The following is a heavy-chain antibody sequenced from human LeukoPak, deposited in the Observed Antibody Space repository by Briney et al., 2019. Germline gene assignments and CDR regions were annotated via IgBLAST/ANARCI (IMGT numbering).Heavy chain of an antibody. CDR2: INPNSGGT. Sequence: ASVKVSCKASGYTFTGYYMHWVRQAPGQGLEWMGWINPNSGGTNYAQKFQGRVTMTRDTSISTAYMELSRLRSDDTAVYYCARMADTAMGLGFNDYWGQGTLVTVSS. CDR1: GYTFTGYY. D-gene: IGHD5-18*01. J-gene: IGHJ4*02. CDR3: ARMADTAMGLGFNDY. V-gene: IGHV1-2*02.